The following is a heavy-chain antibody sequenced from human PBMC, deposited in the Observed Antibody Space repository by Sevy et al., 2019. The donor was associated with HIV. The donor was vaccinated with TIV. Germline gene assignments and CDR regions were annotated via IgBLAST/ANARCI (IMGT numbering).Heavy chain of an antibody. D-gene: IGHD2-2*01. Sequence: SETLSLTCTVSRDSISNYYWSWIRQPSGKGLEWIGYFCYSRSTNYNPSLKSRVTISVDTSKNQISLKLRSVTAADTAVYYCARTSAYYYYAVDVWGHGTTVTVSS. V-gene: IGHV4-59*01. J-gene: IGHJ6*02. CDR1: RDSISNYY. CDR2: FCYSRST. CDR3: ARTSAYYYYAVDV.